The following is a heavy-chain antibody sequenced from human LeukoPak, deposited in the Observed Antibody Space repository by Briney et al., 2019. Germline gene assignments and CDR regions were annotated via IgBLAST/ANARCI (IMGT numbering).Heavy chain of an antibody. D-gene: IGHD6-13*01. CDR2: ISNSGGST. CDR1: GFTFSSYA. V-gene: IGHV3-23*01. CDR3: AKAESSSWYVY. Sequence: AGGSLRLSCAASGFTFSSYAISWVRQAPGKGLEWVSGISNSGGSTYYADSVKGRFTISRDNSKNTLYLQMNSLRAEDTAVYYCAKAESSSWYVYWGQGTLVTVSS. J-gene: IGHJ4*02.